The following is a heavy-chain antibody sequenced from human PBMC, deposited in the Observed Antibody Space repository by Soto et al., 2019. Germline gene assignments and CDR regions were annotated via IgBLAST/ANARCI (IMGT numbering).Heavy chain of an antibody. J-gene: IGHJ6*02. V-gene: IGHV1-46*01. CDR3: ARDIIVGATTSEYYYYYGMDV. CDR1: GYTFTSYY. Sequence: ASVKVSCKASGYTFTSYYMHWVRQAPGQGLEWMGIINPSGGSTSYAQKFQGRVTMARDTSTSTVYMELSSLRSEDTAVYYCARDIIVGATTSEYYYYYGMDVWGQGTTVTVSS. D-gene: IGHD1-26*01. CDR2: INPSGGST.